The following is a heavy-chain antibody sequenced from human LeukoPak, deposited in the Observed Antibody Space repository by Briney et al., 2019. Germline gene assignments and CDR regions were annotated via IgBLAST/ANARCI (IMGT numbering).Heavy chain of an antibody. Sequence: GGSLRLSCVASGFTFSSYVMHWVRQAPGKGLEWVAIISYDGSNKYYADSVRGRFTVSRDNSKNTLYLQMNSLRAEDTAVYYCARDGPHIYCSSTDCYEFYLDYWGQGALVAVSS. CDR3: ARDGPHIYCSSTDCYEFYLDY. J-gene: IGHJ4*02. CDR2: ISYDGSNK. V-gene: IGHV3-30-3*01. CDR1: GFTFSSYV. D-gene: IGHD2-2*01.